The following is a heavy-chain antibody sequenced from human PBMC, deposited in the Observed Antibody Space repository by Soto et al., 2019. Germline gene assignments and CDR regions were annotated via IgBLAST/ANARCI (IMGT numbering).Heavy chain of an antibody. J-gene: IGHJ3*02. CDR2: ISSSSSYI. CDR3: ATSQISGRPRGGAFDI. D-gene: IGHD3-3*01. Sequence: GGSLRLSCAASGFTFSSYSMTWVRQAPGKGLEWVSSISSSSSYIYYADSVKGRFTISRDNAKNSLYLQMNSLRAEDTAVYYCATSQISGRPRGGAFDIWGQGTVVTVSS. CDR1: GFTFSSYS. V-gene: IGHV3-21*01.